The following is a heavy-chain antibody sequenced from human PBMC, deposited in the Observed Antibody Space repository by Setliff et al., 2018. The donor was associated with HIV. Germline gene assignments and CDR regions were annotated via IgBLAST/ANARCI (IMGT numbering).Heavy chain of an antibody. J-gene: IGHJ4*02. D-gene: IGHD3-16*01. CDR3: ARDLIWGFDY. CDR2: ISGSGSGV. V-gene: IGHV3-48*01. Sequence: PAGSLRLSCAASGFTFSSYSMNWVRQSPGKGLEWVSYISGSGSGVDYADSVKGRFTVSRDNARSSLYLQLNSLRSEDTAVYYCARDLIWGFDYWGQGTLVTVSS. CDR1: GFTFSSYS.